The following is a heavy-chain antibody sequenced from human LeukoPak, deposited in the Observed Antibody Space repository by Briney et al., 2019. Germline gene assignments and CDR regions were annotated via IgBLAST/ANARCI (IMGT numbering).Heavy chain of an antibody. CDR3: ARVGLYYDFWSGYWARGTFDY. Sequence: SETLSLTCAVYGGSFSGYYWSWIRQPPGKGLEWIGEINHSGSTNYNPSLKSRVTISVDTSKNQFSLKLSSVTAADTAVYYCARVGLYYDFWSGYWARGTFDYWGQGTLVTVSS. CDR1: GGSFSGYY. V-gene: IGHV4-34*01. D-gene: IGHD3-3*01. CDR2: INHSGST. J-gene: IGHJ4*02.